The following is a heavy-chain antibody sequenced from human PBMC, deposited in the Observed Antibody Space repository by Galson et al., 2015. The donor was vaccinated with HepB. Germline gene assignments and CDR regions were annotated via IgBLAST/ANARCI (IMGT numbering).Heavy chain of an antibody. CDR2: IVVGSGNT. D-gene: IGHD3-22*01. Sequence: SVKVSCKASGFTFTSSAVQWVRQARGQRLEWIGWIVVGSGNTNYAQKFQERVTITRDMSTSTAYMELSSLRSEDTAVYYCAAERRSSSGYFYFDYWGQGTLVTVSS. V-gene: IGHV1-58*01. J-gene: IGHJ4*02. CDR3: AAERRSSSGYFYFDY. CDR1: GFTFTSSA.